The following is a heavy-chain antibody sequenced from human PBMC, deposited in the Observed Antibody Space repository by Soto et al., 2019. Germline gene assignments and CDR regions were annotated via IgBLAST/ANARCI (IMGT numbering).Heavy chain of an antibody. V-gene: IGHV4-59*11. J-gene: IGHJ3*01. CDR3: ARDLRGWGYAFDF. CDR2: IYYSGST. D-gene: IGHD1-26*01. CDR1: GGSISSHY. Sequence: SETLSLTCTVSGGSISSHYWFWIRQPPGKGLEYIGYIYYSGSTNYNPSLKSRVTISLDTSKNQFSLRLTSVTAADTAVYYCARDLRGWGYAFDFSGQWTMVSVS.